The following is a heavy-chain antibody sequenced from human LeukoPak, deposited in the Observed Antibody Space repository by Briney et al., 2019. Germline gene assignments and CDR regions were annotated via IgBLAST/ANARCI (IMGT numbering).Heavy chain of an antibody. V-gene: IGHV1-69*06. D-gene: IGHD6-19*01. Sequence: SVKVSCKASGGTFSSYAISWVRQAPGQGLEWMGGIIPIFGTANYAQKFQGRVTITADKSTSTAYMELSSLRSEDTAVYYCARDQGAVAGAAFDIWGQGTMVTVSS. CDR2: IIPIFGTA. CDR3: ARDQGAVAGAAFDI. J-gene: IGHJ3*02. CDR1: GGTFSSYA.